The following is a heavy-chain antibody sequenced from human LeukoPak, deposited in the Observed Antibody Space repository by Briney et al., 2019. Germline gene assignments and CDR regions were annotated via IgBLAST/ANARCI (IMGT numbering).Heavy chain of an antibody. CDR2: ISYDGNTK. J-gene: IGHJ5*02. D-gene: IGHD6-13*01. V-gene: IGHV3-30*01. Sequence: GGSLRLSCAASGFTFSSYAIHWVRQAPGKGLYWLAVISYDGNTKYYADSVKGRFTISRDNSKRTLYLQMDSLRLGDTAVYYCARERIAATGTGWFDPWGQGTLVTVSS. CDR1: GFTFSSYA. CDR3: ARERIAATGTGWFDP.